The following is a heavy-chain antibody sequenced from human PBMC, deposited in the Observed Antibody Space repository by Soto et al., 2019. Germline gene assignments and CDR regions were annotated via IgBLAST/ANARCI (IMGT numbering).Heavy chain of an antibody. D-gene: IGHD1-26*01. Sequence: GGSLRLSCATSGFTFHTYWLSWVRQAPGKRLEWVANIREDGNRKDYVDSVKGRFTISRDNAKNSLYLQMDNLRAEDTAVYYCARDGYGGYLDYWGQGTLVTVSS. CDR3: ARDGYGGYLDY. CDR1: GFTFHTYW. CDR2: IREDGNRK. J-gene: IGHJ4*02. V-gene: IGHV3-7*04.